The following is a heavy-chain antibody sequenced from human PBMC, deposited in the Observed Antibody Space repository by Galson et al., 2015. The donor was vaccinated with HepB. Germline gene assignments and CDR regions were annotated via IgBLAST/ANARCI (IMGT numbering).Heavy chain of an antibody. D-gene: IGHD2-2*01. CDR3: AKVCAMDV. Sequence: SLRLSCAASGFTFGSYCMNWVRQAPGKGLVWVSGINSDGRSTYYADSVKGRFTISRDNAKNTLYLQMNSLRAGDTAVYYCAKVCAMDVWGQGTTVTVSS. CDR1: GFTFGSYC. J-gene: IGHJ6*02. V-gene: IGHV3-74*01. CDR2: INSDGRST.